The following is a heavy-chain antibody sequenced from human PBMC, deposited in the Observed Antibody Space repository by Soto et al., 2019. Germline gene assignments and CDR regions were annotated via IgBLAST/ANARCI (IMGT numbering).Heavy chain of an antibody. CDR3: ARERDRYYYDSSGGL. J-gene: IGHJ4*02. CDR1: GGSISSGGYY. CDR2: IYYSGST. D-gene: IGHD3-22*01. Sequence: TLSLTCTVSGGSISSGGYYWSWIRQHPGKGLEWIGYIYYSGSTYYNPSLKSRVTISVDTSKNQFSLKLSSVTAADTAVYYCARERDRYYYDSSGGLWGQGTLVTVSS. V-gene: IGHV4-31*03.